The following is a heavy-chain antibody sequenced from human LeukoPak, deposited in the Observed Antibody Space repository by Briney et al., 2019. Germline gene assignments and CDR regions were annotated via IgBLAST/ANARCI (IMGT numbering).Heavy chain of an antibody. Sequence: SETLSLTCTVSGASPNPYYWSWIRQPAGKELEWIGRIFPSGLTNYNPSLKSRVTMSVDTSKNQFSLKLTSVTAADTAVYYCAKDRSSRFSMDWFDPWGQGTLVTVFS. J-gene: IGHJ5*02. V-gene: IGHV4-4*07. CDR2: IFPSGLT. CDR1: GASPNPYY. CDR3: AKDRSSRFSMDWFDP. D-gene: IGHD6-13*01.